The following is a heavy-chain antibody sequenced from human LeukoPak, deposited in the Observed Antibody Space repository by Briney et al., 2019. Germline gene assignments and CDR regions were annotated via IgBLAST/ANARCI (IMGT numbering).Heavy chain of an antibody. CDR2: ISAYNGNT. Sequence: ASVKVSCKASGYTFTSYGISWVRQAPGQGLEWMGWISAYNGNTNYAQKLQGRVTMTTDTSTSTAYMELRSLRSDDTAVYYCARDPTFYCSGGSCYSVGWFDPWGQGTLVTVSS. CDR1: GYTFTSYG. V-gene: IGHV1-18*01. J-gene: IGHJ5*02. CDR3: ARDPTFYCSGGSCYSVGWFDP. D-gene: IGHD2-15*01.